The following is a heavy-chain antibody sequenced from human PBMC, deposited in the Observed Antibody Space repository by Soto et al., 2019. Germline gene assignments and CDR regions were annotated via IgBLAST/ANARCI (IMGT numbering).Heavy chain of an antibody. Sequence: GGSLRLSCAGSGFTFGDSYMSWIRQAPGKGLEWLSYISPGSRYPAYADSVKGRFTISRDNARNSLYLQMSSLRAEDTAVYYCAREGVSVDAFDVWGQGTMVTVSS. J-gene: IGHJ3*01. CDR2: ISPGSRYP. CDR3: AREGVSVDAFDV. D-gene: IGHD3-3*01. V-gene: IGHV3-11*06. CDR1: GFTFGDSY.